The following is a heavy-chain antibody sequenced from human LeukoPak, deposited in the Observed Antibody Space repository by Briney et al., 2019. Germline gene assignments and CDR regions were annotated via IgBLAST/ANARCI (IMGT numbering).Heavy chain of an antibody. CDR3: ARTIKLRDSSGYWNY. J-gene: IGHJ4*02. CDR1: GGTFSSYG. V-gene: IGHV1-2*02. CDR2: INPNSGGT. Sequence: ASVKVSCKASGGTFSSYGISWVRQAPGQGLEWMGWINPNSGGTNYAQKFQGRVTMTRDTSISTAYMELSRLRSDDTAVYYCARTIKLRDSSGYWNYWGQGTLVTVSS. D-gene: IGHD3-22*01.